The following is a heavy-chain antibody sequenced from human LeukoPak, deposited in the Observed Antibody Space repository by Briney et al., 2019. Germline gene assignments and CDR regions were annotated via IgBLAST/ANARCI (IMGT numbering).Heavy chain of an antibody. Sequence: ASETLSLTCTVSGYSISTSYYWGWIRQPPGKGLEWIGSIYHSGNTYYNPSLKSRDTISVDTSKNQLSLKLSSVTAADTAVYYCARGLVVVVAADYWGQGTLVTVSS. CDR3: ARGLVVVVAADY. J-gene: IGHJ4*02. V-gene: IGHV4-38-2*02. CDR2: IYHSGNT. CDR1: GYSISTSYY. D-gene: IGHD2-15*01.